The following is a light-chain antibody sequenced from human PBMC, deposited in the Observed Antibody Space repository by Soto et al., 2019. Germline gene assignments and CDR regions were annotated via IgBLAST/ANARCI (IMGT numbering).Light chain of an antibody. Sequence: QPVLTQPASVSGSPGQSITISCTGTSSDVGGYNYVSWYQQHPGKAPKLMIYEVSNRPSGVSNRFSGSKSGNTASLTISGRQAEDEADYYCSSYTSSSTPVVFGGGTKLTVL. CDR1: SSDVGGYNY. CDR3: SSYTSSSTPVV. J-gene: IGLJ2*01. CDR2: EVS. V-gene: IGLV2-14*01.